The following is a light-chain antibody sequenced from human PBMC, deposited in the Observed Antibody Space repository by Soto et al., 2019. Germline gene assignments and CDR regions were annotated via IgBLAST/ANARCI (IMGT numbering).Light chain of an antibody. CDR1: SSDVGSYNL. CDR3: CSYVGSTPYV. Sequence: QSALTQPASVSGSPGQSITISCTGTSSDVGSYNLVSWYQQHPGKAPKLMLYEVSKRPSGVSNRFSGSKSCNTTSLTASGLQPAAEADYYCCSYVGSTPYVFGTGTKVTVL. J-gene: IGLJ1*01. CDR2: EVS. V-gene: IGLV2-23*02.